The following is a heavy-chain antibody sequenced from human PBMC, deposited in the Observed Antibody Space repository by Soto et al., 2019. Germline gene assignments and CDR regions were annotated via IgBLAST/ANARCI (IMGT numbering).Heavy chain of an antibody. J-gene: IGHJ4*02. CDR3: ASRDPGTSVDY. CDR2: IYRTGST. CDR1: GGSFTSNNW. D-gene: IGHD1-7*01. V-gene: IGHV4-4*02. Sequence: QVQLQESGPGLVKPSGTLSLTCAVSGGSFTSNNWWTWVRQPPGQGLEWIGEIYRTGSTNYNPSLKSRVTISLYNSENHFSLKVTSLTAADTAVYYCASRDPGTSVDYWGQGTLVTVSS.